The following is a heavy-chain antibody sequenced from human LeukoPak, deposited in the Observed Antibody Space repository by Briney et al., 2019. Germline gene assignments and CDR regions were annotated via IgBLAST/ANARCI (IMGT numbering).Heavy chain of an antibody. Sequence: GGSLRLSCAVSGFTLSDYWMSWVRQAPGKGLEWVASINQYGSEKNYVDSVKGRIPFSRDHAKSSLYLQMESFRAEDTALYYCARGRRSSAAALDYLGQRPPVTLPS. CDR3: ARGRRSSAAALDY. D-gene: IGHD6-13*01. CDR1: GFTLSDYW. J-gene: IGHJ4*02. V-gene: IGHV3-7*03. CDR2: INQYGSEK.